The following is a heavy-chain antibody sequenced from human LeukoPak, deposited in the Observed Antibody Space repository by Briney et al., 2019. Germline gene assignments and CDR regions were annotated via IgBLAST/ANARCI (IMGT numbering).Heavy chain of an antibody. Sequence: GGPLRLSCAASGFTFSSYWMSWVRQAPGKGLEWVANIKQDGSEKYFGDAVKGRFTISRDNAKNSLYLQMNSLRAEDTALYYCARGGAAPDYWGQGTLVTVSS. J-gene: IGHJ4*02. CDR3: ARGGAAPDY. CDR1: GFTFSSYW. CDR2: IKQDGSEK. V-gene: IGHV3-7*01. D-gene: IGHD6-6*01.